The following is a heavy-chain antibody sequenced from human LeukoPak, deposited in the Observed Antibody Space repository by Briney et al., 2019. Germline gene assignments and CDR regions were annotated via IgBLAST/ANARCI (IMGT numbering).Heavy chain of an antibody. V-gene: IGHV3-23*01. CDR2: ISGSGDST. Sequence: GASLRLSCAASGFTFSNYAMSWVRQAPGKGLEWVSAISGSGDSTYYADSVKGRFTISRDNSKNTLYLQMNSLRAEDTALYYCAKDQYSGSYYWFDPWGQGTLVTVSS. CDR3: AKDQYSGSYYWFDP. D-gene: IGHD1-26*01. CDR1: GFTFSNYA. J-gene: IGHJ5*02.